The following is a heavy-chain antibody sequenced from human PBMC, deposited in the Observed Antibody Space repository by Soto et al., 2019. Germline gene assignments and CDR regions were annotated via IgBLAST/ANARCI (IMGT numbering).Heavy chain of an antibody. Sequence: QVQLQESGPGLVKPSETLSLTCTVSGGSVSSGDYYWSWIRQPPGKGLEWIGYISYSGSTNYNPSLKSLLTISVDTSKKPVSLKLSTVTAADTAVYYCARGDRGYSGYDNFDHWGQGTLVTVSS. V-gene: IGHV4-61*08. CDR3: ARGDRGYSGYDNFDH. CDR2: ISYSGST. CDR1: GGSVSSGDYY. J-gene: IGHJ4*02. D-gene: IGHD5-12*01.